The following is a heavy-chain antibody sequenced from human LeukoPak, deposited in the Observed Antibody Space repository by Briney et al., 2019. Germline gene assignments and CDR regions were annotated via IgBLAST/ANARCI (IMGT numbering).Heavy chain of an antibody. CDR1: GGTFSSYA. J-gene: IGHJ6*03. CDR3: ARASSGFWSGYAVRYYYYMDV. Sequence: SVKVSCKASGGTFSSYAISWVRQAPGQGIEWMGGIIPIFGTANYAQKFQGRVTITADESTRTAYMEVSSLRSEDTAVYYCARASSGFWSGYAVRYYYYMDVWGKGTTVTVSS. V-gene: IGHV1-69*13. D-gene: IGHD3-3*01. CDR2: IIPIFGTA.